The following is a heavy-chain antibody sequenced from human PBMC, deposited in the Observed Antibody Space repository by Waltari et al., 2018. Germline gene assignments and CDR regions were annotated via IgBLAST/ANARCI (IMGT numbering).Heavy chain of an antibody. D-gene: IGHD2-15*01. Sequence: VQLQESGPGLATTSGTLSPTCPATGDPVNNNFFWSWVRQSPGKGLEWIGQVHQRGGSNYNPSLESRVTVSMDTSKNQFSLKMTSVTAADTAIYYCASDRGRGLYLDSWGQGTLVTVSP. CDR1: GDPVNNNFF. CDR3: ASDRGRGLYLDS. V-gene: IGHV4-4*02. J-gene: IGHJ4*02. CDR2: VHQRGGS.